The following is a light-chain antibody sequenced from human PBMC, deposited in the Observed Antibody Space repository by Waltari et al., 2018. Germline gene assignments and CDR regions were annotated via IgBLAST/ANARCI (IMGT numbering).Light chain of an antibody. CDR2: KAS. V-gene: IGKV1-5*03. Sequence: DIQMTQSPSSLSASVGDRVTITCRASQGISSWLAWYQQTPGKAPKLLIYKASSLQSGVPSRFSGSGSGTDFTLTISNLQPEDCATYYCQQYNSAPWSFGQGTKVEIK. CDR3: QQYNSAPWS. J-gene: IGKJ1*01. CDR1: QGISSW.